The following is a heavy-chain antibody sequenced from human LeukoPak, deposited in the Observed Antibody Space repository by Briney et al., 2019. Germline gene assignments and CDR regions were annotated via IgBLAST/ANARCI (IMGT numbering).Heavy chain of an antibody. V-gene: IGHV3-7*01. Sequence: GGSLRLSCAASGFTFSSYWMSWVRQAPGKGLEWVANIKQDGSEKYYVDSVKGRFTMSRDNAKNSLYLQMNSLRGEDTAVYYCARDEFRQLVQPYRWRDYFDYWGQGTLVTVSS. CDR3: ARDEFRQLVQPYRWRDYFDY. J-gene: IGHJ4*02. D-gene: IGHD6-13*01. CDR1: GFTFSSYW. CDR2: IKQDGSEK.